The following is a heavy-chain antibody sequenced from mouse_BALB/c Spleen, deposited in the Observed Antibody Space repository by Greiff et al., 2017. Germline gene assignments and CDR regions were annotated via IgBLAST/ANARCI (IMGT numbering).Heavy chain of an antibody. D-gene: IGHD1-1*01. CDR3: ARTYGSPYAMDY. J-gene: IGHJ4*01. Sequence: VQLQQSGAELVKPGASVKLSCTASGFNIKDTYMHWVKQRPEQGLEWIGRIDPANGNTKYDPKFQGKATITADTSSNTAYLQLSSLTSEDTAVYYCARTYGSPYAMDYWGQGTSVTVSS. V-gene: IGHV14-3*02. CDR2: IDPANGNT. CDR1: GFNIKDTY.